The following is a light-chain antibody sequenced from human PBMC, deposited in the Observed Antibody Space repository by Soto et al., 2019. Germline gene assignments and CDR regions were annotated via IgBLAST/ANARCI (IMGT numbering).Light chain of an antibody. J-gene: IGKJ5*01. CDR1: QSVDIN. V-gene: IGKV3-20*01. Sequence: EIVLTQSPGTLSLSPVERVTLSCRASQSVDINLAWYQQKPGQAPRLLIYGASSRATGIPDRFSGSGSGTDFTLTISRLEPEDFAVYYCQQYGSSPQTFGQGTRLEIK. CDR3: QQYGSSPQT. CDR2: GAS.